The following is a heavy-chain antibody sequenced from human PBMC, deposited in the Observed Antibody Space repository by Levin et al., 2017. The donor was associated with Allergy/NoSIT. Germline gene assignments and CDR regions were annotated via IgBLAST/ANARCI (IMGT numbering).Heavy chain of an antibody. J-gene: IGHJ4*02. V-gene: IGHV6-1*01. Sequence: SQTLSLTCAISGDSVSSNSAAWNWIRQSPSRGLEWLGRTYYRSKWYNDYAIFVKSRITINPDTYKNQFSLQLNSVTPEDTAVYYCAREGTTMVRGLMGFDYWGQGTLVTVSS. CDR1: GDSVSSNSAA. CDR2: TYYRSKWYN. CDR3: AREGTTMVRGLMGFDY. D-gene: IGHD3-10*01.